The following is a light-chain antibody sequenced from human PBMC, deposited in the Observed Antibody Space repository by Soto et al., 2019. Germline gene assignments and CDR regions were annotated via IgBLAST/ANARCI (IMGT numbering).Light chain of an antibody. CDR1: QNINTY. CDR3: QQYNSYPWT. Sequence: DLQMTQSPYSLSAAVGDRVTIACLASQNINTYLNWYEKQPGKAPKLLIFDAASLQNGVPSRFSGGGSRTEFTLTISSLQPDDFATDDCQQYNSYPWTFGQGTKVDIK. J-gene: IGKJ1*01. CDR2: DAA. V-gene: IGKV1-5*01.